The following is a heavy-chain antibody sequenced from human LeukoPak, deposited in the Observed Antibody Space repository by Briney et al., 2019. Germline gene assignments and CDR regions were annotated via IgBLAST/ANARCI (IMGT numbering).Heavy chain of an antibody. CDR2: INPNSGGT. CDR3: ARSLTFGGVIVKFDY. J-gene: IGHJ4*02. V-gene: IGHV1-2*02. Sequence: GASVKVSCKASGYTFTGYYMHWMRQAPGQGLEWMGWINPNSGGTNYAQKFQGRVTMTRDTSISTAYMELSRLRSDDTAVYYCARSLTFGGVIVKFDYWGQGTLVTVSS. CDR1: GYTFTGYY. D-gene: IGHD3-16*02.